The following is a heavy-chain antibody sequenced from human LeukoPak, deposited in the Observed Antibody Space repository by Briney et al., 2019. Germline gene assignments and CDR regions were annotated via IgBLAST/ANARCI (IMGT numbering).Heavy chain of an antibody. CDR3: ARDGSGGDYFDY. CDR1: GNTFTGYY. CDR2: INPNSGAT. Sequence: ASVKVSCKASGNTFTGYYMHWVRQAPGQGLEWMGRINPNSGATNYAQKFQGRVTMTRDTSISTAYMELSRLRADDTAVYYCARDGSGGDYFDYWGQGTLVTVSS. D-gene: IGHD3-16*01. J-gene: IGHJ4*02. V-gene: IGHV1-2*06.